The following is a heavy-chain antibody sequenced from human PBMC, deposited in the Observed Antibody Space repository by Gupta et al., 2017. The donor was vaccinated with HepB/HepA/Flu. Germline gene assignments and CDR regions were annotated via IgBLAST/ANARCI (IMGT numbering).Heavy chain of an antibody. J-gene: IGHJ6*03. D-gene: IGHD2-21*01. V-gene: IGHV1-8*02. CDR1: GYTFTNYD. Sequence: QVQLMQPGAQVKDPAASVRVYCKASGYTFTNYDIHWVRQATGQGLGWMGWMNPDSGNTGSAQSFQGRVTITRDTYIGIAYMELSSLRSEDAAVYYCARAPPAHCSGDCSSHQYNYRMDVWGNGTTVTVSS. CDR2: MNPDSGNT. CDR3: ARAPPAHCSGDCSSHQYNYRMDV.